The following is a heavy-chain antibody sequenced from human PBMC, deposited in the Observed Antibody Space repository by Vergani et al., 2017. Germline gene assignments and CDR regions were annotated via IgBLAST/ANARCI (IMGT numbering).Heavy chain of an antibody. CDR3: ARGVSGAGTGAFDI. D-gene: IGHD6-19*01. Sequence: QVQLVQSGAEVKQPGSSVKVSCKASGGTFSSYAISWVRQAPGQGLEWMGRIIPILGIANYAQKFQGRVTITADKSTSTAYMELSSLRSEDTAVYYCARGVSGAGTGAFDIWGQGTMVTVSS. CDR2: IIPILGIA. J-gene: IGHJ3*02. CDR1: GGTFSSYA. V-gene: IGHV1-69*04.